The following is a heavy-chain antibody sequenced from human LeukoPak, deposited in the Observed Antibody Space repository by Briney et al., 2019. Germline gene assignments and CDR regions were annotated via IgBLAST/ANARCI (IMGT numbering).Heavy chain of an antibody. V-gene: IGHV3-30*04. CDR1: GFTFSRYA. D-gene: IGHD2/OR15-2a*01. CDR3: ARVLLGGMDV. Sequence: GGSLRLSCAASGFTFSRYAMHWVRQAPGKGLEWVAVISYDGSNKYYADSVKGRFTISRDDSKNTLYLQMNSLRAEDTAVYYCARVLLGGMDVWGQGTTVTVSS. CDR2: ISYDGSNK. J-gene: IGHJ6*02.